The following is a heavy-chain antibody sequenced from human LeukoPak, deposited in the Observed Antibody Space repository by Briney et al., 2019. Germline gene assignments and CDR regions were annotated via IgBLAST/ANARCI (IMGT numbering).Heavy chain of an antibody. J-gene: IGHJ4*02. D-gene: IGHD3-22*01. Sequence: ASVKVSCKASGYTFTSYYMHWVRQAPGQGLEWMGIINPSGGNTRNAQKFQGRVTMTRDMSTSTVYMELSSLRSEDTAVYYCARDSRYYDSSGYYYFDYWGQGTLVTVSS. V-gene: IGHV1-46*01. CDR3: ARDSRYYDSSGYYYFDY. CDR1: GYTFTSYY. CDR2: INPSGGNT.